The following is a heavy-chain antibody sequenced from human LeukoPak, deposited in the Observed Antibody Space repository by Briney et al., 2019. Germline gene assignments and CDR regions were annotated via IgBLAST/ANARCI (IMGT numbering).Heavy chain of an antibody. CDR1: GGTFSSYT. V-gene: IGHV1-69*02. CDR2: IIPILGIA. CDR3: ARAESGYLYFDY. J-gene: IGHJ4*02. Sequence: SSVKVSCKASGGTFSSYTISWVRQAPGQELEWMGRIIPILGIANYAQKFQGRVTITADKSTSTAYMELSSLRSEDTAVYYCARAESGYLYFDYWGQGTLVTVSS. D-gene: IGHD5-12*01.